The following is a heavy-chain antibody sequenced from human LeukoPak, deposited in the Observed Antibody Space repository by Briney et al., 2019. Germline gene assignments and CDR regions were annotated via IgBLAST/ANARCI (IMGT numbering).Heavy chain of an antibody. D-gene: IGHD2-2*01. CDR1: GGSISSSSYY. CDR2: IYYSGTT. CDR3: ARHSYSSSACPTLDF. V-gene: IGHV4-39*01. J-gene: IGHJ4*02. Sequence: PSETLSLTCTVSGGSISSSSYYWGWIRQPPGKGLEWIGSIYYSGTTYYNPSLKSRVTISVDTSNNQFSLKLSSVTAAATAVYYCARHSYSSSACPTLDFWGQGTLVTVSS.